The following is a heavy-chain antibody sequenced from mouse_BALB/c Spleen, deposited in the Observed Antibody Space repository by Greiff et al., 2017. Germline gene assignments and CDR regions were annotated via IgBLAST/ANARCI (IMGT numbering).Heavy chain of an antibody. Sequence: EVMLVESGGGLVKPGGSLKLSCAASGFTFSSYAMSWVRQTPEKRLEWVASISSGGSTYYPDSVKGRFTISRDNARNILYLQMSSLRSEDTAMYYCARGPYYYGSSYPFADWGQGTLVTVAA. J-gene: IGHJ3*01. CDR1: GFTFSSYA. D-gene: IGHD1-1*01. CDR2: ISSGGST. V-gene: IGHV5-6-5*01. CDR3: ARGPYYYGSSYPFAD.